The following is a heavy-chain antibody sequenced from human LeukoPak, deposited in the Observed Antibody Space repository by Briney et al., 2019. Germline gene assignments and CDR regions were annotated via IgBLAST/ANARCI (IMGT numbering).Heavy chain of an antibody. V-gene: IGHV3-30*02. CDR2: IQADGGNK. CDR1: GFTFRNSD. CDR3: ARDLSGYCSSTSCRYYYYYYMDV. D-gene: IGHD2-2*01. J-gene: IGHJ6*03. Sequence: GGSLRLSCAASGFTFRNSDMHWVRQAPGKGPEWVAFIQADGGNKYYADSVKGRFTISRDNAKNSLYLQMNSLRAEDTAVYYCARDLSGYCSSTSCRYYYYYYMDVWGKGTTVTISS.